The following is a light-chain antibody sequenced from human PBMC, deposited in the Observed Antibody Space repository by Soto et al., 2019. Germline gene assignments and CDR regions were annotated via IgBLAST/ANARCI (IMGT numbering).Light chain of an antibody. Sequence: QSALTQPASVSGSPGQSITISCTGTSSDVGGSKYVSWYQQYPGKVPKLLINKVSNRPSGVSNRFSGSKSGNTASLTISVLLAEDEADYFCTSSTSDSLYVFGSGTKLTVL. CDR3: TSSTSDSLYV. J-gene: IGLJ1*01. CDR2: KVS. V-gene: IGLV2-14*01. CDR1: SSDVGGSKY.